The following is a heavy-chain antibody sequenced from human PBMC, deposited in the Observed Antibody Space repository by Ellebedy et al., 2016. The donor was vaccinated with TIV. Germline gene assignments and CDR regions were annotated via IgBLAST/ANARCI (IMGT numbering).Heavy chain of an antibody. D-gene: IGHD1-26*01. V-gene: IGHV4-61*08. CDR1: GDFVNSSDYY. Sequence: SETLSLTXIVSGDFVNSSDYYWSWIRQPPGKGLEWIGYIFRSENTTYNPSLKSRITLSGDTSKNQFSLKLSSVTAADTAVYYCARRVGARPPDFWGQGTLVTVSS. CDR3: ARRVGARPPDF. CDR2: IFRSENT. J-gene: IGHJ4*02.